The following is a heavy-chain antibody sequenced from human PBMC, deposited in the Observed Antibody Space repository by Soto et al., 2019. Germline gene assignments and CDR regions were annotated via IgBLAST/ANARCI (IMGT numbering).Heavy chain of an antibody. D-gene: IGHD2-15*01. J-gene: IGHJ5*02. V-gene: IGHV3-48*02. Sequence: GGSLRLSCAASGFTFSSYSMNWVRQAPGKGLEWVSYISSSSSTIYYADSVKGRFTISRDNAKNSLYLQMNSLRDEDTAVYYCAGDRVARPRCDWFDPWGQGTLVTVSS. CDR1: GFTFSSYS. CDR3: AGDRVARPRCDWFDP. CDR2: ISSSSSTI.